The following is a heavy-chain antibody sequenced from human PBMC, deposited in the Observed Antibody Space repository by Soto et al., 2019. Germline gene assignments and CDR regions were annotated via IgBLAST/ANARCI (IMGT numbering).Heavy chain of an antibody. CDR1: GFTFSSYA. CDR2: ISGSGGST. V-gene: IGHV3-23*01. CDR3: AKDRIVLLWFGELFDY. D-gene: IGHD3-10*01. Sequence: GGSLRLSCAASGFTFSSYAMSWVRQAPGKGLEWVSAISGSGGSTYYADSVKGRFTISRDNSKNTLYLQMNSLRAEDTAVYYCAKDRIVLLWFGELFDYWGQGTLVTVSS. J-gene: IGHJ4*02.